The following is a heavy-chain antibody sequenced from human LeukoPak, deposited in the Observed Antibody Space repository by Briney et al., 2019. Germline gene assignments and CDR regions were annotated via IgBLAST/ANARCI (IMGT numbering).Heavy chain of an antibody. J-gene: IGHJ4*02. Sequence: SETLSLTCTVSGGSISSSSYYWGWIRQPPGKGLEWIGSIYYSGSTYYNPSLKSRVTISVDTSKNQFSLKLSSVTAADTAVYYCARQYSSFRNDFDYWGQGTLVTVSS. CDR1: GGSISSSSYY. D-gene: IGHD6-6*01. CDR3: ARQYSSFRNDFDY. CDR2: IYYSGST. V-gene: IGHV4-39*01.